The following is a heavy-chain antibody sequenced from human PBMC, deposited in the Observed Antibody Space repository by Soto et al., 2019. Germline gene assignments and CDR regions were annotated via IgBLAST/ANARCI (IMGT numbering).Heavy chain of an antibody. J-gene: IGHJ4*02. V-gene: IGHV3-30*18. D-gene: IGHD2-15*01. CDR1: GFIFSSYG. Sequence: QVQLVESGGGVVQPGRSLRLSCAASGFIFSSYGMHWFRQAPGKGLVWVAVISYEGSHTYYADSVKGRFTITRDNSKNTLYLQMNSLRPEDTAVYYCAKEVHCGGGSCSWSEGFEYWGQGTLLTVSS. CDR3: AKEVHCGGGSCSWSEGFEY. CDR2: ISYEGSHT.